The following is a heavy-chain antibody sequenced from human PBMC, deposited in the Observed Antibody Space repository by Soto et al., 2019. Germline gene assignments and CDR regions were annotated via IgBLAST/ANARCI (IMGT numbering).Heavy chain of an antibody. CDR3: ARQGNGAEGFDY. Sequence: SCKGSGYYFPSYWIGWVRQMPGKGLEWMGIFYPGDSDTRYSPSFQGQVTISADKSISTAYPQWSSLKTSDTAMYYCARQGNGAEGFDYWGQGTLVTVSS. CDR1: GYYFPSYW. D-gene: IGHD4-17*01. J-gene: IGHJ4*02. V-gene: IGHV5-51*01. CDR2: FYPGDSDT.